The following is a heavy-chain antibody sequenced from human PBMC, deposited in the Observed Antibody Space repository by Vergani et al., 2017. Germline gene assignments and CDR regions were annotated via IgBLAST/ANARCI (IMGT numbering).Heavy chain of an antibody. V-gene: IGHV1-46*01. CDR1: GYTFTSYY. J-gene: IGHJ5*02. Sequence: QVQLVQSGAEVKKPGASVKVSCKASGYTFTSYYMHWVRQAPGQGLEWMGIINPSGGSTSYAQKFQGRVTMTRDTSTSTVYMELSSLRSEDTAVYYCARGRYSGYDAYNWFDPWGQGTLVTVSS. CDR3: ARGRYSGYDAYNWFDP. CDR2: INPSGGST. D-gene: IGHD5-12*01.